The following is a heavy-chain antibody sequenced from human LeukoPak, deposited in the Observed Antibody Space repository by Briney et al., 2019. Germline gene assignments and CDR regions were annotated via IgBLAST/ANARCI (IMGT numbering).Heavy chain of an antibody. CDR3: AKARRDGYNYDY. Sequence: GGSLRLSCAASGLTFSSYAMSWVRQAPGKGLEWVSAISGSGGSTYYADSVKGRFTISRDNSKNTLYLQMSSLRAEDTAVYYCAKARRDGYNYDYWGQGTLVTVSS. CDR2: ISGSGGST. CDR1: GLTFSSYA. D-gene: IGHD5-24*01. V-gene: IGHV3-23*01. J-gene: IGHJ4*02.